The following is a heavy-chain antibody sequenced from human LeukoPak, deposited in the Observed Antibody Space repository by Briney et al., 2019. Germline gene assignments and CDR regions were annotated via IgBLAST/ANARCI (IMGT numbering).Heavy chain of an antibody. CDR2: VSGSGGST. Sequence: GGSLRLSCAASGFTFSSYAMSWVRQAPGKGLGWVSAVSGSGGSTYYADSVKGRFTISRDNSRNTLSLQMNSLRAEDTAIYYCAKDSATVGGPDFGEWGQGTLVTVSS. CDR3: AKDSATVGGPDFGE. V-gene: IGHV3-23*01. J-gene: IGHJ4*02. CDR1: GFTFSSYA. D-gene: IGHD2/OR15-2a*01.